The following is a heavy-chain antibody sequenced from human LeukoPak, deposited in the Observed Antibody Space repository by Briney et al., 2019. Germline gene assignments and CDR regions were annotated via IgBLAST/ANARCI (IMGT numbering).Heavy chain of an antibody. V-gene: IGHV1-69*13. CDR1: RGTFSSYA. D-gene: IGHD5-18*01. Sequence: SVKVSCKASRGTFSSYAISWVRQAPGQGLEWMGGIIPIFGKANYAQKFQGRVTITADESTSTAYMELSSLRSEDTAVYYCAKDLLSGQLWLGSFIYWGQGTLVTVSS. CDR3: AKDLLSGQLWLGSFIY. J-gene: IGHJ4*02. CDR2: IIPIFGKA.